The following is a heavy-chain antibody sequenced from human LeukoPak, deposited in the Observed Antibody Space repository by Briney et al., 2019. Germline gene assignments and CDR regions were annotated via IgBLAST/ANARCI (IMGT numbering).Heavy chain of an antibody. CDR1: GFIFSSSG. J-gene: IGHJ5*02. CDR2: IRYDGSNK. Sequence: QSGGSLRLSCAASGFIFSSSGMHWVRQAPGKGLEWVAFIRYDGSNKYYADSVKGRFTISRDNSKNTLYLQMNSLRTEDTAVFYCAKDTMPPKAGFDPWGQGTLVTVSS. CDR3: AKDTMPPKAGFDP. D-gene: IGHD2-2*01. V-gene: IGHV3-30*02.